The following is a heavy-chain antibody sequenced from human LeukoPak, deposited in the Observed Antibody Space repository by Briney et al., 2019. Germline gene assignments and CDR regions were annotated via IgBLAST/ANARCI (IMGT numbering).Heavy chain of an antibody. CDR3: AKDILRWSFDS. CDR2: IGGDGST. CDR1: GFTFSRNA. D-gene: IGHD2-21*01. Sequence: GGSLRLSCAASGFTFSRNAMAWVRQAPGKGLEWVSGIGGDGSTHYADSVRGRFTISRDISKNTVSLQMSSLRAEDTAVYYCAKDILRWSFDSWGQGILVTVSS. V-gene: IGHV3-23*01. J-gene: IGHJ4*02.